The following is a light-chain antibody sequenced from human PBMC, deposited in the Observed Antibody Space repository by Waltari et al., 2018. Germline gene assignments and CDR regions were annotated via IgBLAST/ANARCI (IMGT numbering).Light chain of an antibody. V-gene: IGKV1-9*01. CDR1: QGSSTY. J-gene: IGKJ2*01. CDR3: QQLYTYPYT. CDR2: AAS. Sequence: IQLTQSPSSLSASVGDRVTITCRSSQGSSTYLAWYQQKPGEAPKLLIYAASTLQSGVPSRFSGSGSGTDFTLTISSLQPEDFATYYCQQLYTYPYTFGQGTKLEIK.